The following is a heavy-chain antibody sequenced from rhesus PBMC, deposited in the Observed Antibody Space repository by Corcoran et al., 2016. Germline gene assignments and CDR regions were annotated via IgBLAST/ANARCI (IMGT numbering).Heavy chain of an antibody. CDR1: GYSISSGYY. CDR2: ISCSSGST. V-gene: IGHV4-99*01. J-gene: IGHJ4*01. D-gene: IGHD5-24*01. Sequence: QVQLQESGPGLVKPSETLSLTCAVSGYSISSGYYWGWIRQPPGKGLEYIGYISCSSGSTYYNPSLNSRVTISKDTSKNQFSLKLSSVTAADTAVYYCARLEIQWVQSWDYWGQGVLVTVSS. CDR3: ARLEIQWVQSWDY.